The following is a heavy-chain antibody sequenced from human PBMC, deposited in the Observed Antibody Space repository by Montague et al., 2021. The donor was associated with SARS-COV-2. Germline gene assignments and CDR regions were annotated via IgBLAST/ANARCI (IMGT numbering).Heavy chain of an antibody. CDR1: GGSVSSGSYY. CDR3: ARDPWRITIFGVVTRYGMDV. CDR2: ICYRGST. Sequence: SETLSLTCIVSGGSVSSGSYYWSWIRQPPGKGLEWIGYICYRGSTNYXXXLKSRVTISVDTSKNQFSLKLSSVTAADTSVYYCARDPWRITIFGVVTRYGMDVWGQGTTVTVSS. D-gene: IGHD3-3*01. J-gene: IGHJ6*02. V-gene: IGHV4-61*01.